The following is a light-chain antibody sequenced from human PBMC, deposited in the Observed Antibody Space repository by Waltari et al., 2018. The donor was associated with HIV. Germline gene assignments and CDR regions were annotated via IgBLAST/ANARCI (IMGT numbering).Light chain of an antibody. CDR3: ISYRSGFTLM. CDR1: SFDVGDYNY. V-gene: IGLV2-14*01. J-gene: IGLJ3*02. CDR2: EVT. Sequence: QSALTQPASVSGSPGQSITISCTGTSFDVGDYNYVSWYQQHPGKAPKLLIYEVTNRPSGSSNRFAGSKSGNTASPTISGLQAENEADYYCISYRSGFTLMFGGGTKLTVL.